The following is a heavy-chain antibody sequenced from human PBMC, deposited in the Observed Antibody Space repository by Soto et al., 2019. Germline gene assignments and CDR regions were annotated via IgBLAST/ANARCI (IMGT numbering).Heavy chain of an antibody. D-gene: IGHD1-26*01. CDR3: ASLIIVGATRDAFDI. V-gene: IGHV3-72*01. Sequence: GGSLRLSCAASGFTFSDHYMDWVRQAPGKGLEWAGRTRNKANSYTTEYAASVKGRFTISRDDSKNSLYLQMNSLKTEDTAVYYCASLIIVGATRDAFDIWGQGTMVPASS. CDR1: GFTFSDHY. CDR2: TRNKANSYTT. J-gene: IGHJ3*02.